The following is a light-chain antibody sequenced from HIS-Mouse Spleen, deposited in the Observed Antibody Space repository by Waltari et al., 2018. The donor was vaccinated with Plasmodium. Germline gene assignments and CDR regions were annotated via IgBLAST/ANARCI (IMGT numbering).Light chain of an antibody. CDR1: HLRSYY. Sequence: SSELTQDPAVSVALGQTVRITCQGDHLRSYYASWYQQKPGQAPVLVIYGKNNRPSGIPDRFSGSSSGNTASLTITGAQAEDEADYYCNSRDSSGNHQVFGGGTKLTVL. J-gene: IGLJ3*02. CDR3: NSRDSSGNHQV. CDR2: GKN. V-gene: IGLV3-19*01.